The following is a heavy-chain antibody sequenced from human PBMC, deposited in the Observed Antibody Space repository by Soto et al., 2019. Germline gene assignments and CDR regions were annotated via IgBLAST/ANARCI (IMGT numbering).Heavy chain of an antibody. Sequence: QVQLVQSGAEVKKPGASVKVSCKASGYTFTSYDINWVRQATGQGLECMGWMNPNSGNTGYAQKFQGRVTMTRNTSISTAYMELSSLRSEDTAVYYCEVVAASQYYYYYYMDVWGKGTTVTVSS. D-gene: IGHD2-15*01. CDR3: EVVAASQYYYYYYMDV. J-gene: IGHJ6*03. CDR2: MNPNSGNT. V-gene: IGHV1-8*01. CDR1: GYTFTSYD.